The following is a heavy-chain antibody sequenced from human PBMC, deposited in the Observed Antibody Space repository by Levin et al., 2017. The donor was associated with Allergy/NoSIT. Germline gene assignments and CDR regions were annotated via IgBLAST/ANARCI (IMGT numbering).Heavy chain of an antibody. Sequence: GGSLRLSCAASGFTFSSYAMHWVRQAPGKGLEWVAVISYDGSNKYYADSVKGRFTISRDNSKNTLYLQMNSLRAEDTAVYYCARGYDYVWGSYRYKLPYFDYWGQGTLVTVSS. CDR2: ISYDGSNK. J-gene: IGHJ4*02. D-gene: IGHD3-16*02. CDR3: ARGYDYVWGSYRYKLPYFDY. V-gene: IGHV3-30-3*01. CDR1: GFTFSSYA.